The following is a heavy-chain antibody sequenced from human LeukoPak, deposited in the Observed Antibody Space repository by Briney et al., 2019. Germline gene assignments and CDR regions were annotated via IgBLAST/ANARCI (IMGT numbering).Heavy chain of an antibody. J-gene: IGHJ6*02. CDR2: INPKSGGT. CDR1: GYTFTGYY. V-gene: IGHV1-2*02. CDR3: ARDQGVAHYYGMDV. Sequence: ASVKVSCKASGYTFTGYYMHWVRQAPGQGLQWMGWINPKSGGTNYAQKFQGRVTITRDTSISTAYMELSRLRSDDTAVYYCARDQGVAHYYGMDVWGQGTTVTVSS.